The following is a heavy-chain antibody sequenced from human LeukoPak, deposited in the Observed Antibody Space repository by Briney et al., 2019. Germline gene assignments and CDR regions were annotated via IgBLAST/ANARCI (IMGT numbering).Heavy chain of an antibody. D-gene: IGHD4-23*01. J-gene: IGHJ4*02. CDR1: GFTFSSYA. CDR3: ARDLRDYGGNSYFDY. CDR2: ISGSGGST. V-gene: IGHV3-23*01. Sequence: AGGSLRLSCAASGFTFSSYAMGWVRQAPGKGLEWVSAISGSGGSTYYADSVKGRFTISRDNSKNTLYLQMNSLRAEDTAVYYCARDLRDYGGNSYFDYWGQGTLVTVSS.